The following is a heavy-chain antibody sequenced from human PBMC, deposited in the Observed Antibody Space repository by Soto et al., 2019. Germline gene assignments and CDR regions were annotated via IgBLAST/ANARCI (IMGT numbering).Heavy chain of an antibody. CDR3: AKGGNRHYDFWSDY. J-gene: IGHJ4*02. Sequence: EVQLVESGGDLVQPGGSLRLSCAASGFNFNNYAMHWVRQAPGKGLEWVSGINWNSGRIVYADSVKGRFTISRDNAKNSLYFQMNSLRPEDTALYYCAKGGNRHYDFWSDYWGQGTLVTVS. CDR1: GFNFNNYA. V-gene: IGHV3-9*01. CDR2: INWNSGRI. D-gene: IGHD3-3*01.